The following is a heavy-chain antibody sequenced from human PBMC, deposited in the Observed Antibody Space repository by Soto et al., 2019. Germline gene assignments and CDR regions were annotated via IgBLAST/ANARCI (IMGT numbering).Heavy chain of an antibody. D-gene: IGHD3-10*01. CDR3: ARDGQYYGSGKDGMDV. Sequence: GASVKVSCKASGYTFTGYYMHWVRQAPGQGLEWMGWINPNSGGTNYAQKFRGRVTMTRDTSISTAYMELSRLRSDDTAVYYCARDGQYYGSGKDGMDVWGQGTTVTVSS. CDR1: GYTFTGYY. CDR2: INPNSGGT. J-gene: IGHJ6*02. V-gene: IGHV1-2*02.